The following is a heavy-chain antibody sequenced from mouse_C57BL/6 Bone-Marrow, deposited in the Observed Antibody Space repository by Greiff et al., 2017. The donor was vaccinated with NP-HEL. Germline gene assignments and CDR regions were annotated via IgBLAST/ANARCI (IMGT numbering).Heavy chain of an antibody. CDR3: TREEGWLLPYYYAMDY. CDR2: IDPETGGT. V-gene: IGHV1-15*01. CDR1: GYTFTDYE. D-gene: IGHD2-3*01. Sequence: QVQLQQSGAELVRPGASVTLSCKASGYTFTDYEMHWVKQTPVHGLEWIGAIDPETGGTAYNQKFKGKAILTADKSSSTAYMELRSLTSEDSAVYYCTREEGWLLPYYYAMDYWGQGTSVTVSS. J-gene: IGHJ4*01.